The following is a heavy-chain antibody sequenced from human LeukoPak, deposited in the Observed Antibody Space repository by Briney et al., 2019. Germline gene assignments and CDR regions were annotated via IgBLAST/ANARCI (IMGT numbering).Heavy chain of an antibody. J-gene: IGHJ4*02. CDR2: ITWNGGST. Sequence: GGSLRLSCAASGFTLDDYGMSWVRQAPGKGLEWVSGITWNGGSTGYADSVKGRFSISRDNAKNSLYLQMNSLRAEDTALYYCARSYYGSGSYFDYWGQGTLVTVSS. CDR3: ARSYYGSGSYFDY. CDR1: GFTLDDYG. V-gene: IGHV3-20*04. D-gene: IGHD3-10*01.